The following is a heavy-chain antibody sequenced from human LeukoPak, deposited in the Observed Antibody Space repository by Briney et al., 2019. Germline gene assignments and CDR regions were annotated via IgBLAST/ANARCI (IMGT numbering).Heavy chain of an antibody. V-gene: IGHV3-30*18. Sequence: GGSLRLSCAASGFTFSSYGMHWVRQAPGKGLEWVAVISYDGSNKYYADSVKGRFTISRDNSKNTLYLQMNSLRAEDTAVYYCAKGTDSSWWGAFDIWGQGTMVTVSS. D-gene: IGHD6-13*01. CDR2: ISYDGSNK. CDR3: AKGTDSSWWGAFDI. J-gene: IGHJ3*02. CDR1: GFTFSSYG.